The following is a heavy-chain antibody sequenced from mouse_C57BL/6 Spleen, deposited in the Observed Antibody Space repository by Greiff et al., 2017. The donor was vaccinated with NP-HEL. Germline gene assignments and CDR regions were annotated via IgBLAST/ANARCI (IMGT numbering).Heavy chain of an antibody. Sequence: VQLQQPGAELVMPGASVKLSCKASGYTFTSYWMHWVKQRPGQGLEWIGEIDPSDSYTNYNQKFKGKSTLTIDKSSSTAYMQLSSLTSEDSAVYYCASGTGTQYFDVWGTGTTVTVSS. V-gene: IGHV1-69*01. CDR1: GYTFTSYW. CDR2: IDPSDSYT. D-gene: IGHD4-1*01. J-gene: IGHJ1*03. CDR3: ASGTGTQYFDV.